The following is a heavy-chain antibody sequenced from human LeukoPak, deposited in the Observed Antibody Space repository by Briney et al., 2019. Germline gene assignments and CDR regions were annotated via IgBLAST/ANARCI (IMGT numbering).Heavy chain of an antibody. CDR3: ARAHPPSGYDLGDFDY. D-gene: IGHD5-12*01. J-gene: IGHJ4*02. CDR1: GGTFSSYA. Sequence: SVKVSCKASGGTFSSYAISWVRQAPGQGLEWMGGIIPIFGTANYAQKFQGRVTITADESTSTAYMELSSLRAEDTAVYYCARAHPPSGYDLGDFDYWGQGTLVTVSS. V-gene: IGHV1-69*13. CDR2: IIPIFGTA.